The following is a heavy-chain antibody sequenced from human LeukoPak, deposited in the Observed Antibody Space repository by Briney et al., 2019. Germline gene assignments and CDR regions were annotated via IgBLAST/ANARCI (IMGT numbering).Heavy chain of an antibody. Sequence: GASVKVSCEASGGTFSSYAISWVRQAPGQGLEWMGGIIPIFGTANYAQKFQGRVTITTDESTSTAYMELSSLRSEDTAVYYCASRYYYDSSGYYYDYYYMDVWGKGTTVTVSS. V-gene: IGHV1-69*05. CDR1: GGTFSSYA. CDR2: IIPIFGTA. D-gene: IGHD3-22*01. CDR3: ASRYYYDSSGYYYDYYYMDV. J-gene: IGHJ6*03.